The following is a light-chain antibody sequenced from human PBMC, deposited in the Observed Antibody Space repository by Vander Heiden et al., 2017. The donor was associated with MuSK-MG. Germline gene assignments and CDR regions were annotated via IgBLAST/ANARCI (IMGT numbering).Light chain of an antibody. CDR1: KFGNKY. V-gene: IGLV3-1*01. J-gene: IGLJ2*01. CDR3: QAWDGSTAV. Sequence: YDLTQPPTVSVSPGQTARIPCSVVKFGNKYAFGNQQNPGQALMLVIHQDHRRPSGTPDRFSGSTSGTTATLTICGTQAVDEDYYYYQAWDGSTAVFGGGTKLTVL. CDR2: QDH.